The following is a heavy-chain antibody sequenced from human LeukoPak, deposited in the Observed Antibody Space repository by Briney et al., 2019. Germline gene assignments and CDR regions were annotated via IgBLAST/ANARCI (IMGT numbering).Heavy chain of an antibody. V-gene: IGHV3-30*18. D-gene: IGHD3-22*01. Sequence: GRSLRLSCAASGFTFSSYGMHWVRQAPGKGLEWMAVISYDGSNKYYADSVKGRFTISRDNSKNTLYLQMNSLRAEDTAVYYCAKGPYYYDSSGPHFPDYWGQGTLVTVSS. CDR2: ISYDGSNK. J-gene: IGHJ4*02. CDR3: AKGPYYYDSSGPHFPDY. CDR1: GFTFSSYG.